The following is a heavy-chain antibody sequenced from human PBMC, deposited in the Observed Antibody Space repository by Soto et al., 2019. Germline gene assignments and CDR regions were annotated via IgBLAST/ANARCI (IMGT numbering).Heavy chain of an antibody. CDR3: AKEGDKGEVLIYYFDY. J-gene: IGHJ4*02. V-gene: IGHV3-30*18. CDR2: ISYDGSNK. CDR1: GFTFSSYG. Sequence: GGSLRLSCAASGFTFSSYGMHWVRQAPGKGLEWVAVISYDGSNKYYADSVKGRFTISRDNSKNTLYLQMNSLRAEDTAVYYCAKEGDKGEVLIYYFDYWGQGTLVTVSS. D-gene: IGHD2-21*01.